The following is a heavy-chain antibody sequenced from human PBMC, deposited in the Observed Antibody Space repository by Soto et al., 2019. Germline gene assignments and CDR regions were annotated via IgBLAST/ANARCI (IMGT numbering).Heavy chain of an antibody. CDR3: ARGLSDIVLVPAAVFDY. J-gene: IGHJ4*02. D-gene: IGHD2-2*01. V-gene: IGHV4-34*01. CDR1: GGSFSGYY. CDR2: INHSGST. Sequence: QVQLQQWGAGLLKPSETLSLTCAVYGGSFSGYYWSWIRQPPGKGLEWIGEINHSGSTNYNPSLKSRATISVDTSKNQFSLKLSSVTAADTAVYYCARGLSDIVLVPAAVFDYWGQGTLVTVSS.